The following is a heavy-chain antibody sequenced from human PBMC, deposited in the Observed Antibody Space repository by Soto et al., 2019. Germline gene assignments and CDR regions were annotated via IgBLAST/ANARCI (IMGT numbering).Heavy chain of an antibody. CDR1: GFTFSSYG. CDR2: IWYDGSNK. Sequence: QVQLVESGGGVVQPGRSLRLSCAASGFTFSSYGMHWVRQAPGKGLEWVAVIWYDGSNKYYADSVKGRFTISRDNSKNTLYLQMNSLRAEDTAVYYCARDRIGQGFDYWGQGPLVTVSS. CDR3: ARDRIGQGFDY. J-gene: IGHJ4*02. V-gene: IGHV3-33*01. D-gene: IGHD3-10*01.